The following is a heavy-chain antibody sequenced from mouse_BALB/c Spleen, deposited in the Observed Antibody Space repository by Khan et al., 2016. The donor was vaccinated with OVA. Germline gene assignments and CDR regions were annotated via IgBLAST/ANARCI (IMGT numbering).Heavy chain of an antibody. V-gene: IGHV1-9*01. Sequence: QVQLKESGAELMKPGASVKISCKASGYTFSSYWIEWVKQRPGHGLEWIGEILPGSGNNNFNEKFRGKATFAADTSSNQAYMPLSILTSEDSAVYYCARGNYYVSTSWFGYWGQGTLVTVSA. CDR1: GYTFSSYW. J-gene: IGHJ3*01. D-gene: IGHD1-1*01. CDR3: ARGNYYVSTSWFGY. CDR2: ILPGSGNN.